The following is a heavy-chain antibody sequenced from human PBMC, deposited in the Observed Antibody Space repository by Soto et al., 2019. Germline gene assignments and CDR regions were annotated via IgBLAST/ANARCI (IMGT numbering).Heavy chain of an antibody. CDR2: IYDIGDT. CDR3: ASLTKDLDS. Sequence: QVQLQESGPGLVKPSQTLSLTCTVSGGSISTAYYYWSWIRQHPGKGLEWIGYIYDIGDTNYNPSLKSRVSMSVDTSKNQFSLRLNSVTAADTAVYYCASLTKDLDSWGPGTLVTVSS. V-gene: IGHV4-31*03. D-gene: IGHD3-9*01. J-gene: IGHJ4*02. CDR1: GGSISTAYYY.